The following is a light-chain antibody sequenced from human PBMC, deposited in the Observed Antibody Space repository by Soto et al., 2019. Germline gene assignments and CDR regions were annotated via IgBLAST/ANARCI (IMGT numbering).Light chain of an antibody. J-gene: IGKJ5*01. V-gene: IGKV1-12*01. Sequence: DIQMTQSPSSVSASVGDRVTITCRASRGVSTWLGWYQQKPGRAPKLLIYGASNLENGVPSGFSGSGSGTDFTLTISSLQPEDFATYYCQQTKSLPPTLGQGTRLELK. CDR2: GAS. CDR1: RGVSTW. CDR3: QQTKSLPPT.